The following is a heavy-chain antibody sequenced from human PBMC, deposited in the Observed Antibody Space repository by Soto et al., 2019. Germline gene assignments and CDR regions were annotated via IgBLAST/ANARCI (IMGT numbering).Heavy chain of an antibody. CDR3: ATASSGRYYSPGV. V-gene: IGHV3-72*01. CDR2: TRNKADSYTT. CDR1: GFTFSDHY. Sequence: EVQLVESGGGLVQPGGSLRLSCAVSGFTFSDHYMDWVRQAPGKGLEWVGHTRNKADSYTTEYAASVRGRFTISRDDSKNSLYLQMNSLTTEDTAVYYCATASSGRYYSPGVWDQGTTVTVSS. D-gene: IGHD1-26*01. J-gene: IGHJ6*02.